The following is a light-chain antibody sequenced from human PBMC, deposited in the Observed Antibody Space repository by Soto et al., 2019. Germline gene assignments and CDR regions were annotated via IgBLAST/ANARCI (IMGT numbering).Light chain of an antibody. V-gene: IGKV3-20*01. CDR2: GAS. CDR3: QQYGALPPT. J-gene: IGKJ4*01. Sequence: EIVLTQFPGALSLPAGESVTLSCRASQTVSNTYLAWYQQKSGQAPKFLIYGASNRATGIPDRFSGSGSGTDFTLTISRLEPEDFAVYYCQQYGALPPTFGGGTKVEIK. CDR1: QTVSNTY.